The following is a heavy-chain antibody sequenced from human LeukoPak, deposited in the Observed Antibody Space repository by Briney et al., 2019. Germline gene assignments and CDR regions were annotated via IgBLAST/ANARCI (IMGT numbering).Heavy chain of an antibody. Sequence: PSETLSRTCTVSGGSISSSSYYCGWIRQPPRKGLEWIGNIYYSGSTSYNPSLKSRVTISVDTPKNHCTFRLSSVTAADTAVYYCARHYYGSGSYYNVGWFDPWGQGTLVTVSS. J-gene: IGHJ5*02. V-gene: IGHV4-39*01. CDR2: IYYSGST. CDR1: GGSISSSSYY. D-gene: IGHD3-10*01. CDR3: ARHYYGSGSYYNVGWFDP.